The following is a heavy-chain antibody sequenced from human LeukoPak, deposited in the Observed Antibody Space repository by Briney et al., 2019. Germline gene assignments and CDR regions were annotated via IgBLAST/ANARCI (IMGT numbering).Heavy chain of an antibody. CDR2: IYSGGST. CDR1: GFTVSSNY. J-gene: IGHJ4*02. D-gene: IGHD6-19*01. Sequence: GGSLRLSCAASGFTVSSNYMSWVRQAPGKGLEWVSVIYSGGSTYHADSVKGRFTISRDNSKNTLYLQMNSLRAEDTAVYYCARVFGSGWYYFDYWGQGTLVTVSS. V-gene: IGHV3-66*01. CDR3: ARVFGSGWYYFDY.